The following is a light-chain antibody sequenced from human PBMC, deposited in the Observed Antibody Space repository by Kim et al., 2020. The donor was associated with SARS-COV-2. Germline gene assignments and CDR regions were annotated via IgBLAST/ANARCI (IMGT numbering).Light chain of an antibody. J-gene: IGLJ2*01. V-gene: IGLV3-1*01. CDR2: QDN. Sequence: VSPGQTARITCSGDKLGDKYVCWYQQKSGRSPVLVIYQDNKRPSGIPERFSGSNSGNTATLTISGTQAMDEANYYCQAWDSSPAVVFGGGTKLTVL. CDR1: KLGDKY. CDR3: QAWDSSPAVV.